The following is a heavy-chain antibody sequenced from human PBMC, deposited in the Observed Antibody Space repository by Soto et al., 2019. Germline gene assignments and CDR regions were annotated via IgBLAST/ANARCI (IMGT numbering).Heavy chain of an antibody. J-gene: IGHJ4*02. CDR2: IIPIFGTA. Sequence: SVKVSCKXSGGTFSSYAISWVRQAPGQGLEWMGGIIPIFGTANYAQKFQGRATITADESTSTAYMELSSLRSEDTAVYYCARQDSSGYFKAPFDYWGQGTLVTVSS. V-gene: IGHV1-69*13. CDR3: ARQDSSGYFKAPFDY. D-gene: IGHD3-22*01. CDR1: GGTFSSYA.